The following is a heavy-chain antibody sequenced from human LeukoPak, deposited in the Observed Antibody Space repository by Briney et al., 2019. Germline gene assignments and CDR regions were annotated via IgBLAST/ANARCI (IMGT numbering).Heavy chain of an antibody. V-gene: IGHV3-48*04. Sequence: GGSLRLSCTASGFTFSTYNMNWVRQAPGKGLEWISYISSSSSTICYANSVKGRFTISRDNARNSLYLQMNSLRADDTAVYYCSSAKGSDLFYYFDGNDFDYWGQGTLVTVSS. D-gene: IGHD3-22*01. J-gene: IGHJ4*02. CDR2: ISSSSSTI. CDR3: SSAKGSDLFYYFDGNDFDY. CDR1: GFTFSTYN.